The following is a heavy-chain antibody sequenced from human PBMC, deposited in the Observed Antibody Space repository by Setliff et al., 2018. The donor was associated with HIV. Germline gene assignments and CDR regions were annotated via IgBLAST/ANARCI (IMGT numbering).Heavy chain of an antibody. CDR1: GGSISSHY. Sequence: PSETLSLTCTVSGGSISSHYWSWIRQPPGKGLEWIGYMFYNGRSNCNPSLKSRATISVDASKNRFSLKLRSVTAADTAVYYCARGNPLRWNAFAFDIWGQGTMVTVSS. CDR2: MFYNGRS. V-gene: IGHV4-59*11. D-gene: IGHD3-16*01. J-gene: IGHJ3*02. CDR3: ARGNPLRWNAFAFDI.